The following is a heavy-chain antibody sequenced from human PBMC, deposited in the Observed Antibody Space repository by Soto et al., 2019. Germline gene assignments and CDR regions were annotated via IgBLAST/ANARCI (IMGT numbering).Heavy chain of an antibody. V-gene: IGHV1-18*04. CDR1: GDTFTSYG. D-gene: IGHD6-6*01. J-gene: IGHJ4*02. CDR3: ASYLWYSSSSAGFDY. CDR2: ISAYNGNT. Sequence: GASVQVSCKASGDTFTSYGISWVRQAPGQGLEWMGWISAYNGNTNHAQKLQGRVTMTTDTSTSTAYMELRSLRSDDTAVYYCASYLWYSSSSAGFDYWGQGTLVTVSS.